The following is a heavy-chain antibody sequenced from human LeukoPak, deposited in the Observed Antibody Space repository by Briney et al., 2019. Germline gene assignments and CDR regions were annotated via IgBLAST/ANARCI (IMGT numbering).Heavy chain of an antibody. CDR2: IYYSGST. Sequence: SETLSLTCTVSGGSISGGGYYWSWIRQHPGKGLEWIGYIYYSGSTYYNPSLKSRVTISVDTSKNQFSLKLSSVTAADTAVYYCARDNRDYYDSSGYYTLGDWGQGTLVTVSS. CDR3: ARDNRDYYDSSGYYTLGD. D-gene: IGHD3-22*01. V-gene: IGHV4-31*03. CDR1: GGSISGGGYY. J-gene: IGHJ4*02.